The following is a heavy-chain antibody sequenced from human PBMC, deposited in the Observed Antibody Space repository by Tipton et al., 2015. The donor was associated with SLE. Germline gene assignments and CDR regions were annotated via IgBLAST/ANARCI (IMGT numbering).Heavy chain of an antibody. CDR2: IYPGDSDT. D-gene: IGHD4-17*01. J-gene: IGHJ3*02. Sequence: QSGAEVKKPGESLKISCKGSGYSFTSYWIGWVRQMPGKGLEWMGIIYPGDSDTRYSPSFQGQVTVSADKSISTAYLQWSSLKASDTAMYYCARTPPGQTTVTGGAFDIWGQGTMVTVSS. CDR1: GYSFTSYW. V-gene: IGHV5-51*03. CDR3: ARTPPGQTTVTGGAFDI.